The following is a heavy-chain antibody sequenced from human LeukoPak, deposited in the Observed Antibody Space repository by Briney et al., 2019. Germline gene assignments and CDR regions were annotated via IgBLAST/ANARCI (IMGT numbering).Heavy chain of an antibody. CDR3: ARGTSVLRYFDWLLPYFDY. CDR2: INAGNGNT. CDR1: GYTFTSYA. V-gene: IGHV1-3*01. Sequence: ASVKVSCKASGYTFTSYAMHWVRQAPGQRLEWMGWINAGNGNTKYSQKFQGRVTITRDTSASTAYMELSSLRSEDTAVYYCARGTSVLRYFDWLLPYFDYWGQGTLVTVSS. J-gene: IGHJ4*02. D-gene: IGHD3-9*01.